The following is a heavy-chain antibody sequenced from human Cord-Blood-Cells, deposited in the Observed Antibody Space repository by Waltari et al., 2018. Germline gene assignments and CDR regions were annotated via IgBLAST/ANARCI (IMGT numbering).Heavy chain of an antibody. V-gene: IGHV1-69*06. CDR2: INPIFGTA. D-gene: IGHD3-10*01. J-gene: IGHJ5*02. CDR1: GGTFSIYA. Sequence: QVQLVQSGAAVKKPGSSVKDSCMASGGTFSIYAISWVRQATGQGLEWMVGINPIFGTANYAQKFQGRVTITADKSTSTAYMELSSLRSEDTAVYDCAREDGSGSYGWFDPWGQGTLVTVSS. CDR3: AREDGSGSYGWFDP.